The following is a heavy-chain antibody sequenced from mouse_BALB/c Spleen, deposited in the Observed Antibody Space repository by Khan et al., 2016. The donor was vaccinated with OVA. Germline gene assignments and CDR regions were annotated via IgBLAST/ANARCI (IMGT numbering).Heavy chain of an antibody. CDR2: IWGGGGT. CDR3: ARAYYRYDGYYAMDY. CDR1: GFSLSRYN. V-gene: IGHV2-6-4*01. D-gene: IGHD2-14*01. J-gene: IGHJ4*01. Sequence: QVQLKQSGPGLVAPSQSLSITCTVSGFSLSRYNIHWVRQPPGMGLEWLGMIWGGGGTDYNSTLKSRLSISKDNSKNQVFLKMNSLQTDDTAMYFCARAYYRYDGYYAMDYWGQGTSVTVSS.